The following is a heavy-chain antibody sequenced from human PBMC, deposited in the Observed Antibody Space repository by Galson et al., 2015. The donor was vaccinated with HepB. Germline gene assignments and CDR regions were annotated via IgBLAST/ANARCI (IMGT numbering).Heavy chain of an antibody. CDR2: IYYSGST. Sequence: SETLSLTCTVSGGSISSSSYYWGWIRQPPGKGLEWIGSIYYSGSTYYNPSLKSRVTISVDTSKNQFSLKLSSVTAADTAVYYCARLVRYSSSTEFDYWGQGTLVTVSS. CDR3: ARLVRYSSSTEFDY. CDR1: GGSISSSSYY. D-gene: IGHD6-6*01. V-gene: IGHV4-39*01. J-gene: IGHJ4*02.